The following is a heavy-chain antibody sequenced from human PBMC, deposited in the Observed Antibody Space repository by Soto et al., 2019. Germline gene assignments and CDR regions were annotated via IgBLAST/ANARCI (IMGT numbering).Heavy chain of an antibody. Sequence: SETLSLTCTVSGGSISSGDYYWSWIRQPPGKGLEWIGYIYYSGSTYYNPSLKSRVTISVDTSKNQFSLKLSSVTAADTAVYYCARHQGNFDWFPYNWFDPWGQGTLVTVSS. D-gene: IGHD3-9*01. V-gene: IGHV4-30-4*01. CDR2: IYYSGST. CDR1: GGSISSGDYY. J-gene: IGHJ5*02. CDR3: ARHQGNFDWFPYNWFDP.